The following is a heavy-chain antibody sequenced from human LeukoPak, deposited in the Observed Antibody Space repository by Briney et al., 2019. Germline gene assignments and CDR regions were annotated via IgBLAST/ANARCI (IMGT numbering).Heavy chain of an antibody. CDR3: PRDYWGRKYGGNT. V-gene: IGHV4-61*02. CDR1: GGSITSGTFP. CDR2: IYPSGGT. J-gene: IGHJ1*01. D-gene: IGHD4-23*01. Sequence: PSETLSLTCTVSGGSITSGTFPWSWVRQPAEKALEWIGRIYPSGGTNYNPSLESRVTISMDTSKNQFSLRLTSVTATDTAVYYCPRDYWGRKYGGNTWGQGTLVTVSS.